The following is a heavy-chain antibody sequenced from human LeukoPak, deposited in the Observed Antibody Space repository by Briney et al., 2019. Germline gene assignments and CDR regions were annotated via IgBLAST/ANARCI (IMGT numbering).Heavy chain of an antibody. D-gene: IGHD2/OR15-2a*01. Sequence: ASVKVSCKASGGTFSSYAFTWVRQAPGQGLEWMGGIIPIFGAANYAQKFQGRVTITADESTSTAYMELSSLRSEDTAVYYCASPIGSDAFDIWGQGTMVTVFS. CDR3: ASPIGSDAFDI. CDR2: IIPIFGAA. J-gene: IGHJ3*02. V-gene: IGHV1-69*13. CDR1: GGTFSSYA.